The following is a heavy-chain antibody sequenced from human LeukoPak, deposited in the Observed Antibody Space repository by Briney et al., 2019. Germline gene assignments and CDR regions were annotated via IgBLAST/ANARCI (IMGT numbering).Heavy chain of an antibody. Sequence: SETLSLTCAVYGRSFSGYYWSWIRQPPGKGPEWIGEINHSGSTNYNPSLKSRVTISVDTSKNQFSLKLSSVTAADTAVYYCARDLVVVAATGWFDPWGQGTLVTVSS. CDR1: GRSFSGYY. CDR2: INHSGST. CDR3: ARDLVVVAATGWFDP. D-gene: IGHD2-15*01. V-gene: IGHV4-34*01. J-gene: IGHJ5*02.